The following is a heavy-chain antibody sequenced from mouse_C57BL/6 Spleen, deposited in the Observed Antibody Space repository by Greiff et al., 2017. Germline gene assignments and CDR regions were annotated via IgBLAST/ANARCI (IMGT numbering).Heavy chain of an antibody. CDR2: ISDGGSYT. J-gene: IGHJ4*01. Sequence: EVKVVESGGGLVKPGGSLKLSCAASGFTFSSYAMSWVRQTPEKRLEWVATISDGGSYTYYPDNVKGRFTISRDNAKNNLYLQMSHLKSEDTAMYYCARDYDYDEGYAMDYWGQGTSVTVSS. V-gene: IGHV5-4*01. CDR3: ARDYDYDEGYAMDY. D-gene: IGHD2-4*01. CDR1: GFTFSSYA.